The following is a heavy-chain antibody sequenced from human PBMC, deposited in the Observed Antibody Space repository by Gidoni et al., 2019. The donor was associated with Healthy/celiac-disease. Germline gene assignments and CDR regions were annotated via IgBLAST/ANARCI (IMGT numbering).Heavy chain of an antibody. V-gene: IGHV3-49*05. D-gene: IGHD3-22*01. CDR3: TRAGGYYYDSSGYLKGTYGMDV. CDR1: GFTFGDFA. CDR2: IRSKAYGGTT. Sequence: EVQLVVSGGGLVKPGRSLRLSCTVSGFTFGDFAMRWFRQAPGKGLGWVGFIRSKAYGGTTEYAASVKGRFTISRDDSKSIAYLQMNSLKTEDTAVYYCTRAGGYYYDSSGYLKGTYGMDVWGQGTTVTVSS. J-gene: IGHJ6*02.